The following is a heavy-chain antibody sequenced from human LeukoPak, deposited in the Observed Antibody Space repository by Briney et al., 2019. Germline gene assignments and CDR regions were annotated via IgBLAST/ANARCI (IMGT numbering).Heavy chain of an antibody. CDR1: GGSISSSSYY. CDR3: ARHVGLQPAFDI. D-gene: IGHD5-24*01. V-gene: IGHV4-39*01. J-gene: IGHJ3*02. Sequence: SETLSLTCTVSGGSISSSSYYWGWIRQPPGKGLEWIGSIYYSGSTYYNPSLKSRVTISVDTSKNQFSLKLSSVTAADTAVYYCARHVGLQPAFDIWGQGTMVTVSS. CDR2: IYYSGST.